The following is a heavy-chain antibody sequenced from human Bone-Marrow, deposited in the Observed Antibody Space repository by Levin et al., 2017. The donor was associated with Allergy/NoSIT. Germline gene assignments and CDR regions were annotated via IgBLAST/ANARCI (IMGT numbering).Heavy chain of an antibody. J-gene: IGHJ4*02. CDR3: VAGGGGWYYLDD. D-gene: IGHD6-19*01. Sequence: SETLSLTCSVSGGSVTSDYYYWSWIRQPPGTGLEWIGYIYNSGTINYNPSLKTRVTISEDTSKNQFSLRVTSVTAADTAVYYCVAGGGGWYYLDDWGQGTLVTVSS. CDR2: IYNSGTI. V-gene: IGHV4-61*01. CDR1: GGSVTSDYYY.